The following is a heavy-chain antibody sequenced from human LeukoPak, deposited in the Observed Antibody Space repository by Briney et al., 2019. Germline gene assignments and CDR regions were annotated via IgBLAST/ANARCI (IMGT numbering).Heavy chain of an antibody. D-gene: IGHD1-26*01. CDR1: GFTFRSYG. J-gene: IGHJ4*02. Sequence: GGSLRLSCAASGFTFRSYGMSWVRQAPGKGLEWVAAISGDGEAPYYADSMKGRFTISRDNSKNTVYLQLNRLRGEDTAIYYCAKDHFFLGSYFEQWGQGTPVTVSS. CDR3: AKDHFFLGSYFEQ. V-gene: IGHV3-23*01. CDR2: ISGDGEAP.